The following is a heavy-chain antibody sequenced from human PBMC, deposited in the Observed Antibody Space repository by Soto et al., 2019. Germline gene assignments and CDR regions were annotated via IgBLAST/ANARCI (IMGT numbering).Heavy chain of an antibody. CDR2: MSPNSGAT. CDR1: GYTFTSYD. D-gene: IGHD1-1*01. J-gene: IGHJ6*02. CDR3: ARGVDAGVDV. V-gene: IGHV1-8*01. Sequence: QVQLVQSGAEVTKPGASVKVSCKASGYTFTSYDINWVRQATGQGLEWMGWMSPNSGATGYAQKFQGRVTMTRDTSISTAYMELSNLGSEDTAIYYCARGVDAGVDVWGQGSTVTVSS.